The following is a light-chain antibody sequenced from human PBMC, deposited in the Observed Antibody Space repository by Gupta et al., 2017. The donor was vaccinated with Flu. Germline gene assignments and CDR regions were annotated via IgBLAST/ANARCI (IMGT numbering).Light chain of an antibody. Sequence: QSALPTHATVSVSPEQPITNSGTGTRRDVGSDNVVAGYQQQPSKAPKLMIYEGSKRPSGVSNRCSGFKSGNTASLTISGLHAEEGADYYWGTYAGSSTHVVFGGATKLTVL. J-gene: IGLJ2*01. CDR3: GTYAGSSTHVV. CDR2: EGS. V-gene: IGLV2-23*01. CDR1: RRDVGSDNV.